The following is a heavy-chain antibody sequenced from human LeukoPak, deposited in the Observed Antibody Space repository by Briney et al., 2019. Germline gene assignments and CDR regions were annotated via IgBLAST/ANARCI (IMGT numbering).Heavy chain of an antibody. CDR1: GFTFSSCA. D-gene: IGHD4-17*01. J-gene: IGHJ4*02. Sequence: GGSLRLSCAASGFTFSSCAMSWVRQAPGKGLEWVSAISGSGGSTYYADSVKGRFTISRDNSKNTLYLQMNSLRAEDTAVYYCATRGVGDYGNYWGQGTLVTVSS. CDR2: ISGSGGST. CDR3: ATRGVGDYGNY. V-gene: IGHV3-23*01.